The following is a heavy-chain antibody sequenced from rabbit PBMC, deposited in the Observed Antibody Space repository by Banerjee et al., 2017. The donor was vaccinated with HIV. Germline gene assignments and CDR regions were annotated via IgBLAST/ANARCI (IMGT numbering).Heavy chain of an antibody. D-gene: IGHD1-1*01. CDR2: IVTGSGIT. V-gene: IGHV1S45*01. Sequence: EESGGGLVQPEGSLTLTCTASGFSFSSSYWICWVRQAPGKGLEWIACIVTGSGITYYADWAKGRFTISKTSSTTVTLQMTSLTAADTATYFCARGYPFSGSNSYILWGQGTLVTVS. J-gene: IGHJ3*01. CDR1: GFSFSSSYW. CDR3: ARGYPFSGSNSYIL.